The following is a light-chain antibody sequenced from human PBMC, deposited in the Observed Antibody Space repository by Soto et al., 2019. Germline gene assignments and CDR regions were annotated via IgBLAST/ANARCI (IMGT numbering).Light chain of an antibody. CDR1: QSVCSRC. J-gene: IGKJ1*01. Sequence: ETVLTQSTGTLSLSPGERVTLSCRTSQSVCSRCFAWYQQKPGQSPRLLIYGASTRATGIPHRFSGSGSGTDFTRTISRLWPEDFAVYYCQHYGTTPWTFGQGTKVAIK. CDR3: QHYGTTPWT. V-gene: IGKV3-20*01. CDR2: GAS.